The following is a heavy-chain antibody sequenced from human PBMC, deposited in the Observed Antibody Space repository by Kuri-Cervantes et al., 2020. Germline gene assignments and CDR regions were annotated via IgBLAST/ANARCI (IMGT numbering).Heavy chain of an antibody. CDR2: IIPIFGTA. CDR1: GGTFSSYA. Sequence: SVKVSCKASGGTFSSYAISWVRQAPGQGLEWMGGIIPIFGTANYAQKFQGRVTITADESTSTAYMELSSLRSEDTAVYYCARLRGYSYGFDDYWGQGNLVTVSS. V-gene: IGHV1-69*13. J-gene: IGHJ4*02. D-gene: IGHD5-18*01. CDR3: ARLRGYSYGFDDY.